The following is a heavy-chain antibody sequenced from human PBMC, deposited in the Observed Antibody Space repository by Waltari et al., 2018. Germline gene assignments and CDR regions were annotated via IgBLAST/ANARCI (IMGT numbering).Heavy chain of an antibody. D-gene: IGHD2-8*02. V-gene: IGHV4-39*07. CDR1: GGSISSSSYS. J-gene: IGHJ5*02. CDR2: IYYSGST. Sequence: QLQLQESGPGLVKPSETLSLTCTVSGGSISSSSYSWGWIRQPPGKGLEWIGSIYYSGSTYYNPSLKSRVTISVDTSKNQFSLKLSSVTAADTAVYYCARTHWYNWFDPWGQGTLVTVSS. CDR3: ARTHWYNWFDP.